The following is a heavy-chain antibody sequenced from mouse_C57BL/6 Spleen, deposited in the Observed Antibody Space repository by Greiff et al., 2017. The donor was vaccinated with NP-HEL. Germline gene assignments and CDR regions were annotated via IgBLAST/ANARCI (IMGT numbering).Heavy chain of an antibody. D-gene: IGHD1-1*01. CDR2: INPSNGGT. J-gene: IGHJ1*03. Sequence: QVQLQQPGTELVKPGASVKLSCKASGYTFTSYWMHWVKQRPGQGLAWIGNINPSNGGTNYNEKFKSKATLTVDKSSSTAYMQLSSLTSEDSSVYYCAREGITTVRYWYFDVWGTGTTVTVSS. CDR1: GYTFTSYW. CDR3: AREGITTVRYWYFDV. V-gene: IGHV1-53*01.